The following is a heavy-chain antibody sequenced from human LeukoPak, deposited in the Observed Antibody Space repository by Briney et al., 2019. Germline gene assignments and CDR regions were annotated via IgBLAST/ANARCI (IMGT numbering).Heavy chain of an antibody. J-gene: IGHJ4*02. Sequence: ASVKVSCKISGYNFASNYIHWVRQAPGQGLEWMGIISPSDGTTSYAQTFQGRVTMTRDMSTATVFMELRNLRSEDTAMYYCARDQRGSSSWESYFDHWGQGSLVTVSS. CDR3: ARDQRGSSSWESYFDH. V-gene: IGHV1-46*01. D-gene: IGHD6-13*01. CDR2: ISPSDGTT. CDR1: GYNFASNY.